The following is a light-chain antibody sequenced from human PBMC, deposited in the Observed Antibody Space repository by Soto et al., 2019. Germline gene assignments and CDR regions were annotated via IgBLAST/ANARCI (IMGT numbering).Light chain of an antibody. V-gene: IGLV2-14*01. J-gene: IGLJ2*01. CDR2: DVT. Sequence: QSALTQPASVSGSPGQSITISCTGNSSDVGGYNYVSWYQQHPGKAPQLMIYDVTNRPSGVSNRFSSSKSGNTASLTISGLQSEDESDYYCSSYTLSISLDVISGGRTKLTAL. CDR3: SSYTLSISLDVI. CDR1: SSDVGGYNY.